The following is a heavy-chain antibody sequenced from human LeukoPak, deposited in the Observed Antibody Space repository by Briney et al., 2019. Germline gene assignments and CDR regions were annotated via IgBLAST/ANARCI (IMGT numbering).Heavy chain of an antibody. J-gene: IGHJ4*02. CDR2: IDSGVSST. Sequence: GGSLRLSCAASGFTFSSYWMHWVRQAPGKGLVWVSHIDSGVSSTIYADSVKGRFTISRDNSKNTLYLQMNSLRAEDTAVYYCARSGDYDYVWGSYRYRPNPLAYWGQGTLVTVSS. D-gene: IGHD3-16*02. CDR3: ARSGDYDYVWGSYRYRPNPLAY. V-gene: IGHV3-74*01. CDR1: GFTFSSYW.